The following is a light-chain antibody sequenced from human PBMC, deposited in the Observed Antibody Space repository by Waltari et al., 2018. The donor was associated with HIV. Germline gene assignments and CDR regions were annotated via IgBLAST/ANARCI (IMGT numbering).Light chain of an antibody. J-gene: IGKJ4*01. V-gene: IGKV3D-15*01. Sequence: EIVMTQSPATLSVSPGERVTLSCRASQSINTNLAWYQQTGGPAPRPLLHGASTRAAGIPARFSGSGSGTEFTLTVDSLQSEDFALYYCQQYHDWRPLTFAGGTKLEI. CDR3: QQYHDWRPLT. CDR2: GAS. CDR1: QSINTN.